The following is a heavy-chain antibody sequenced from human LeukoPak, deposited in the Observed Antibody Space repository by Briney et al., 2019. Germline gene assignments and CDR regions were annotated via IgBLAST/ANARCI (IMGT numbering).Heavy chain of an antibody. J-gene: IGHJ1*01. CDR1: GYTFTSYD. CDR3: ARGLYSSGWYQTEYFQH. V-gene: IGHV1-8*01. D-gene: IGHD6-19*01. CDR2: KNPNSDNT. Sequence: ASVKVSCKASGYTFTSYDINWVRQATGQGLEWMGWKNPNSDNTGYAQKFQGRVTMTRNTSISTAYMELSSLRSEDTAVYYCARGLYSSGWYQTEYFQHWGQGTLVTVSS.